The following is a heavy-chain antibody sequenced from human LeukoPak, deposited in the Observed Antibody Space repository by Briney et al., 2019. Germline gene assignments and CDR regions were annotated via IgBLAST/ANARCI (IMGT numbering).Heavy chain of an antibody. CDR3: ARDRGSYCSGGSCHFFDY. Sequence: GGSLRLSCATSGFTFRSNWMSWVRQAPGKGLEWVANIKQDGSEKYYVDSVKGRFTISRDNAKNSLYLQMNSLRAEDTAVYYCARDRGSYCSGGSCHFFDYWGQGTLVTVPS. CDR1: GFTFRSNW. CDR2: IKQDGSEK. J-gene: IGHJ4*02. V-gene: IGHV3-7*01. D-gene: IGHD2-15*01.